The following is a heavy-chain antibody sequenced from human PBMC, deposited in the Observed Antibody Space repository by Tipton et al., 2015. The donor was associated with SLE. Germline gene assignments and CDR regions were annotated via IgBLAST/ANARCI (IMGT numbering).Heavy chain of an antibody. Sequence: QLVQSGGGLVQPGGSLRLSCVASGFTFSSYEMDWVRQAPGKGLEWLSYISTTGSTHYADSVKGRFSISRDNAKNSLYLQMNSLRAEDTAVYYCARDTRSTPSGTTKASWFDPWGQGTLVTVSS. CDR2: ISTTGST. D-gene: IGHD4-11*01. CDR3: ARDTRSTPSGTTKASWFDP. J-gene: IGHJ5*02. CDR1: GFTFSSYE. V-gene: IGHV3-48*03.